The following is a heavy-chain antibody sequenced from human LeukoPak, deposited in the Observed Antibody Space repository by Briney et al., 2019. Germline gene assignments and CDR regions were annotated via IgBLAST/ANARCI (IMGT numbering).Heavy chain of an antibody. D-gene: IGHD3-10*01. CDR2: IYPADSDT. CDR1: GYIFTNYW. V-gene: IGHV5-51*01. CDR3: ARQSRDGSKTRGYYFDS. Sequence: GESLKISCQVSGYIFTNYWIGWVRQMPGKGLESMGIIYPADSDTTYSPSFEGQVTISADKSIDTVYLQWSSLKASDTATYCCARQSRDGSKTRGYYFDSWGQGTLVTVSS. J-gene: IGHJ4*02.